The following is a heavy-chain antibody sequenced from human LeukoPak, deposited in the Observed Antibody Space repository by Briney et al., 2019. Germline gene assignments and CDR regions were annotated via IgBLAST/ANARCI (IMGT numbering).Heavy chain of an antibody. V-gene: IGHV3-7*01. CDR1: GFTFSSYW. J-gene: IGHJ4*02. CDR2: IKQDGSEK. D-gene: IGHD5-24*01. Sequence: GGSLRLSCAASGFTFSSYWMSWVRQAPGKGLEWVANIKQDGSEKYYVDSVKGRFTISRDNAKNSLYLQMNSLRAEDTAVYYCARAHNSVDPPFDYWGQGTLVTVSS. CDR3: ARAHNSVDPPFDY.